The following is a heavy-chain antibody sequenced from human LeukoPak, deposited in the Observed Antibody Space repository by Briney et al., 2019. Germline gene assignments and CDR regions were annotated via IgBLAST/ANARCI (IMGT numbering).Heavy chain of an antibody. D-gene: IGHD6-13*01. CDR3: ARGPEIIAAAATYYFDY. CDR1: GYTFTSYA. Sequence: GASVKVSCKASGYTFTSYAMHWVRQAPGQRLEWMGWINAGNGNTKYSQKFQGRVTITRDTSASTAYMELSSLRSEDTAVYYCARGPEIIAAAATYYFDYWGQGTLVTVSS. J-gene: IGHJ4*02. V-gene: IGHV1-3*01. CDR2: INAGNGNT.